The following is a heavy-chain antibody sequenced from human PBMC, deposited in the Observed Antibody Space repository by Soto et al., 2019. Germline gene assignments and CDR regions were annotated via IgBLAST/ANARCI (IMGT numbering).Heavy chain of an antibody. V-gene: IGHV3-23*01. CDR2: ISGSGGST. Sequence: PGGSLRLSCAAPGFTFSSYAMSWVRQAPGKGLEWVSAISGSGGSTYYADSVKGRFTISRDNSKNTLYLQMNSLRAEDTAVYYCAKAAPEYSSGWYFGDYYYGMDVWGQGTTVTVSS. D-gene: IGHD6-19*01. CDR3: AKAAPEYSSGWYFGDYYYGMDV. CDR1: GFTFSSYA. J-gene: IGHJ6*02.